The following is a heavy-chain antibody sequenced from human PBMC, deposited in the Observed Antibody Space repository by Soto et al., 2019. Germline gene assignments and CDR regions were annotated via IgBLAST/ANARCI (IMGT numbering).Heavy chain of an antibody. D-gene: IGHD2-8*01. CDR3: ARGHCTNGVCYTVGWYFDL. J-gene: IGHJ2*01. CDR2: ISAYNGNT. V-gene: IGHV1-18*01. CDR1: GYTFTSYG. Sequence: QVQLVQSGAEVKKPGASVKVSCKASGYTFTSYGISWVRQAPGQGLEWMGWISAYNGNTNYAQKLQGRVTMTTDTSTSTAYMERRSLRSDDTAVYYCARGHCTNGVCYTVGWYFDLWVRGTLVTVSS.